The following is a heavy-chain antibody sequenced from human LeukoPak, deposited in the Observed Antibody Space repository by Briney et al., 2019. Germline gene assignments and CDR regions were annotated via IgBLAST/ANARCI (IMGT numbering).Heavy chain of an antibody. V-gene: IGHV3-53*01. CDR3: TGHHQAYSRTY. CDR2: IYSGGST. Sequence: GGSLRLSCAASGFTVSSNYMSWVRQAPGKGLEWVSIIYSGGSTFYADSVKGRFTISRDNSKNTLYLQMNSLRAEDTAVYYCTGHHQAYSRTYWGQGTLVTVSS. J-gene: IGHJ4*02. D-gene: IGHD4-11*01. CDR1: GFTVSSNY.